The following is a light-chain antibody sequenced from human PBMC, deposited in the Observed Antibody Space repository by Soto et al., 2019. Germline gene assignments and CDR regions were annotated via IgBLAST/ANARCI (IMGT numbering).Light chain of an antibody. CDR1: RSISNY. CDR3: QQSYNTPYT. V-gene: IGKV1-39*01. Sequence: GDKVTLTCRASRSISNYLNWYQQKPGKGPELLIYASVNLQSGVPSRFSGSGSGTDFTLTINSLQPDDFATYYCQQSYNTPYTCGQGTKLEI. J-gene: IGKJ2*01. CDR2: ASV.